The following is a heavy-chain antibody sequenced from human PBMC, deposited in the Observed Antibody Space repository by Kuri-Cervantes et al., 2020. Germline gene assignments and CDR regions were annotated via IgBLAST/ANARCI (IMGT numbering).Heavy chain of an antibody. V-gene: IGHV4-34*01. CDR1: GGSFSGYY. CDR2: INHSGST. J-gene: IGHJ4*02. CDR3: ARGDGDYGDYFVDY. Sequence: SETLSPTCAVYGGSFSGYYWSWIRQPPGKGLEWIGEINHSGSTNYNPSLKSRVTISVDTSKNQFSLKLSSVTAADTAVYYCARGDGDYGDYFVDYWGQGTLVTVSS. D-gene: IGHD4-17*01.